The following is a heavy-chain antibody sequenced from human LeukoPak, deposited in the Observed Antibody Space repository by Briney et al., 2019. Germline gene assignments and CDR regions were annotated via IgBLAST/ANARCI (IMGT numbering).Heavy chain of an antibody. Sequence: LTGGSLRLSCAASGFSCSIYWMSWVRQAPGKGLEWVASLKQDGSEKYYVDFVKGRFTISRDNAKNSLSLQMNSLRAEDTAVYYCARWVSGWDVWGQGTTVTVSS. J-gene: IGHJ6*02. CDR3: ARWVSGWDV. CDR2: LKQDGSEK. V-gene: IGHV3-7*05. CDR1: GFSCSIYW.